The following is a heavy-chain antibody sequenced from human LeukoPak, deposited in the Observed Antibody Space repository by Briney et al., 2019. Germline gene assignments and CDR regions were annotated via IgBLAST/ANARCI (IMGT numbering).Heavy chain of an antibody. J-gene: IGHJ6*02. CDR1: VFTLSSNY. CDR2: IYSGGSN. D-gene: IGHD6-19*01. CDR3: ARDSDSSGWMNYYGMDV. V-gene: IGHV3-53*01. Sequence: GGSLRLSCAASVFTLSSNYMSWGRHAPGKGLEWVSDIYSGGSNSDADSVNGRFTISRGNSKHTLYLQMTSLTAEDTAVYYRARDSDSSGWMNYYGMDVWGQGTTVTVSS.